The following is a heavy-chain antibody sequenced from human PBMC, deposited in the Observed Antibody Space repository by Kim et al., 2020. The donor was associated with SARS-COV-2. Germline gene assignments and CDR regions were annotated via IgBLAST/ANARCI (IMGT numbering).Heavy chain of an antibody. J-gene: IGHJ4*02. CDR1: GYTLTELS. Sequence: ASVKVSCKVSGYTLTELSMHWVRQAPGKGLEWMGGFDPEDGETIYAQKFQGRATMTEDTSTDTAYMELSSLRSEDTAVYYCATLSYSSGYYYDFDYWGQGTLVTVSS. V-gene: IGHV1-24*01. CDR3: ATLSYSSGYYYDFDY. D-gene: IGHD3-22*01. CDR2: FDPEDGET.